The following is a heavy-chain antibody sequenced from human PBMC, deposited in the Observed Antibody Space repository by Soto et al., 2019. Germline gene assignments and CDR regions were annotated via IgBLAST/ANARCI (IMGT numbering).Heavy chain of an antibody. CDR2: IIPMFGTA. CDR1: GDTFSSYA. CDR3: ARVGPAHYYVSSGYYSPLDY. V-gene: IGHV1-69*06. D-gene: IGHD3-22*01. J-gene: IGHJ4*02. Sequence: QVQLVQSGAEVKKPGSSVKVSCKASGDTFSSYAINWVRQAPGQGLEWRGGIIPMFGTANYEKKFKGRVTKTAGKSTGTVYMELSSMRSEDTAVYYCARVGPAHYYVSSGYYSPLDYWGQGTLVTVSS.